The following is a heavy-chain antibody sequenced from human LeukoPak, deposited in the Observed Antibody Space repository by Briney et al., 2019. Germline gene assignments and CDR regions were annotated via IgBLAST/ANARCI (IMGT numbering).Heavy chain of an antibody. V-gene: IGHV3-9*01. D-gene: IGHD4-17*01. J-gene: IGHJ4*02. CDR3: ATSDYGDYEYYFDY. CDR2: ISWKSGSI. Sequence: GGSLRLSCAVSGFTFDDYAMHWVRQAPGKGLEWVSGISWKSGSIGYADSVKGRFTISRDNAKNSLYLQMKSLRAEDTALYYCATSDYGDYEYYFDYWGQGTLVTVSS. CDR1: GFTFDDYA.